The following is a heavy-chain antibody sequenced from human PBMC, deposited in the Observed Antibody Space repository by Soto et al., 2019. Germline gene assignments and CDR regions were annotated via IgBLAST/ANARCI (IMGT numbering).Heavy chain of an antibody. CDR2: IDDDGSST. Sequence: EVQLVESGGGLVQPGGSLRLSCAASGFTFSSSWMHWVRQGPGKGLVWVSRIDDDGSSTSYADSVKGRFTISRDNAKNSLYLQMNSLRAEDTAVYYCARHTFCSGGNCYGGGLDVWGQGTTVTVSS. CDR1: GFTFSSSW. CDR3: ARHTFCSGGNCYGGGLDV. J-gene: IGHJ6*02. D-gene: IGHD2-15*01. V-gene: IGHV3-74*01.